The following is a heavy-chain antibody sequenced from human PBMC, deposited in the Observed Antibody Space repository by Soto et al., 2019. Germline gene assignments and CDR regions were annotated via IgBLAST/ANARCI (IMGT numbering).Heavy chain of an antibody. CDR2: IFYTGAT. Sequence: SETLSLTCAVSGDSISSRSHYWNWIRRVPGKGLEFIGYIFYTGATYYNPSLRGRISMSVDTSKNQFSLTLRSVTAADTAIYYCAREGRHSGGMRESWFDPWGQGTQVTVSS. CDR1: GDSISSRSHY. D-gene: IGHD3-10*01. CDR3: AREGRHSGGMRESWFDP. V-gene: IGHV4-31*11. J-gene: IGHJ5*02.